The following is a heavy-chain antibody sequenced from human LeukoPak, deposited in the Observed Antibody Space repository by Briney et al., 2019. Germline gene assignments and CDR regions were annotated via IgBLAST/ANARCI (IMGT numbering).Heavy chain of an antibody. CDR1: GYTFTSYD. J-gene: IGHJ6*03. CDR2: MNPNSGTT. CDR3: ARRTGYYNYMDV. D-gene: IGHD2-8*02. Sequence: ASVKVSCKASGYTFTSYDMNWVRQATGQGLEWMGWMNPNSGTTGYAQKFQGRVTMTRNTSISTANMELSSLRSEDTAVYYCARRTGYYNYMDVWGKGTTVTVSS. V-gene: IGHV1-8*01.